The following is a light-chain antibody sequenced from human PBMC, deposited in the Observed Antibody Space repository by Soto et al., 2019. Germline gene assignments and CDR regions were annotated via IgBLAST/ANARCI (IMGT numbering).Light chain of an antibody. CDR2: DAS. V-gene: IGKV1-13*02. Sequence: AIQLTQSPSSLSASVGDRVTITCRASQGISSALAWYQQKPGKAPKLLIYDASSLESGVPSRFSGSGSGTDFTLTIISLQPEDFATYYCQQFNRYQITFGQGTRLEIK. CDR1: QGISSA. CDR3: QQFNRYQIT. J-gene: IGKJ5*01.